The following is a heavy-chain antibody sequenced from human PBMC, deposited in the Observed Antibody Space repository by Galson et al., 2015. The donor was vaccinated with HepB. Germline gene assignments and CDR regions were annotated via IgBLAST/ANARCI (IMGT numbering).Heavy chain of an antibody. CDR1: GFTFGDFA. J-gene: IGHJ4*02. Sequence: SLRLSCASSGFTFGDFAMSWFRQAPGKGLEWVGFIRSKLYGGTAEYAASVKGRFTISRDDSKSIAYLQMNSLKTEDTAVYYCTRVGTPKYYDFWSGYYFPEFWGQGTLVTVSP. CDR3: TRVGTPKYYDFWSGYYFPEF. D-gene: IGHD3-3*01. V-gene: IGHV3-49*03. CDR2: IRSKLYGGTA.